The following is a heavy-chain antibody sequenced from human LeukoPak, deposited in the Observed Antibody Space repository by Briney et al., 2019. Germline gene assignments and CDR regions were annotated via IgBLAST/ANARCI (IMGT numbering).Heavy chain of an antibody. V-gene: IGHV4-4*07. J-gene: IGHJ4*02. CDR3: ARKDGDY. CDR1: GASISNYH. Sequence: SETLSLTCSLSGASISNYHWTWIRQPAEKGLEWVGLIYTSGNTNYNPSLKSRVTISVDKSKNQLSLKLNSVTAADTAVYYCARKDGDYRGQGIMVTVSS. CDR2: IYTSGNT.